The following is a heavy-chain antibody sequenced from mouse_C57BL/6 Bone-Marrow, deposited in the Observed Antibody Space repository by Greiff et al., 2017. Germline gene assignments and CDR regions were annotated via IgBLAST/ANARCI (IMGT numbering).Heavy chain of an antibody. CDR2: ISSGSSTI. D-gene: IGHD1-1*01. CDR1: GFTFSDYG. Sequence: DVHLVESGGGLVKPGGSLKLSCAASGFTFSDYGMHWVRQAPEKGLEWVAYISSGSSTIYYADTVKGRFTISRDNAKNTLFLQMTSLRSEDTAMYYCAKCDYYGRLYAMDYWGQGTSVTVSS. J-gene: IGHJ4*01. V-gene: IGHV5-17*01. CDR3: AKCDYYGRLYAMDY.